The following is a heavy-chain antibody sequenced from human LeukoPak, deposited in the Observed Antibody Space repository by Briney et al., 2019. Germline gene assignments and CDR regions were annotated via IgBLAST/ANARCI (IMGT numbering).Heavy chain of an antibody. CDR3: ARVNGGCSSTSCYNPDDAFDI. Sequence: ASVKVSCKASGYTFTSYGISWVRQAPGQGLEWMGWISAYNGNTNYAQKLQGRVAMTTDTSTSTAYMELRSLRSDDTAVYYCARVNGGCSSTSCYNPDDAFDIWGQGTMVTVSS. V-gene: IGHV1-18*01. D-gene: IGHD2-2*02. CDR2: ISAYNGNT. J-gene: IGHJ3*02. CDR1: GYTFTSYG.